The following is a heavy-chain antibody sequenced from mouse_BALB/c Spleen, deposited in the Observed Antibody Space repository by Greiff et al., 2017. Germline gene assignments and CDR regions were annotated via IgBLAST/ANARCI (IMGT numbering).Heavy chain of an antibody. V-gene: IGHV7-3*02. CDR2: IRNKANGYTT. CDR3: ARDIMWDGYYPFAY. J-gene: IGHJ3*01. CDR1: GFTFTDYY. Sequence: EVQVVESGGGLVQPGGSLRLSCATSGFTFTDYYMSWVRQPPGKALEWLGFIRNKANGYTTEYSASVKGRFTISRDNYQSILYLQMNTLRAEDSATYYCARDIMWDGYYPFAYWGQGTLVTVSA. D-gene: IGHD2-3*01.